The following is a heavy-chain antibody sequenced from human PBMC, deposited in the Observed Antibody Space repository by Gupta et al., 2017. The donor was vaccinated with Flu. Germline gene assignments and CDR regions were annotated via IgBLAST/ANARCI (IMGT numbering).Heavy chain of an antibody. CDR1: GFTFRSYA. J-gene: IGHJ6*02. CDR3: AKATESSSSEYYYYGMDV. D-gene: IGHD6-19*01. Sequence: VQLLESGGGLVQPGGSLRLSCAASGFTFRSYAMSWVRQAPGKGLEWVSASSGSGGSTYYADSVKGRFTISRDNSKNTLYLQMNSLRAEDTAVYYCAKATESSSSEYYYYGMDVWGQGTTVTVSS. CDR2: SSGSGGST. V-gene: IGHV3-23*01.